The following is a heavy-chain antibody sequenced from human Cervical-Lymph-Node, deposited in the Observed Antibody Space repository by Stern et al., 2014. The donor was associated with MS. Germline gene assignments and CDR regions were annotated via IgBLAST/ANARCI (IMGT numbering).Heavy chain of an antibody. D-gene: IGHD3-22*01. Sequence: ESGPVLVKPTETLTLTCTVSGFSLSNARMGVSCIRQPPGKAPEGLAHIFSNDEKSYSTSLKNRLTISKDTSKSQVVLTMTNMDPVDTASYYCVRIDYHSSGYYFFDYWGQGTLVTVSS. CDR1: GFSLSNARMG. CDR2: IFSNDEK. V-gene: IGHV2-26*01. CDR3: VRIDYHSSGYYFFDY. J-gene: IGHJ4*02.